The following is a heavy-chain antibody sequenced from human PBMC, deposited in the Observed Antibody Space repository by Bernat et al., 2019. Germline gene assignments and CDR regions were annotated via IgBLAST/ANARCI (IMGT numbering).Heavy chain of an antibody. CDR1: GFTFSSYA. V-gene: IGHV3-23*01. Sequence: EVQLLESGGGLVHSGGSLRLSCAASGFTFSSYAMTWVRQAPGKGLEWVSGISGLGGNTYYADSVKGRFTISRDNSKSTLYLQMNSLRADDTAVYYCAKDRGGRVTGVQGVVSWGQGTLVTVSS. J-gene: IGHJ5*02. D-gene: IGHD3-10*01. CDR3: AKDRGGRVTGVQGVVS. CDR2: ISGLGGNT.